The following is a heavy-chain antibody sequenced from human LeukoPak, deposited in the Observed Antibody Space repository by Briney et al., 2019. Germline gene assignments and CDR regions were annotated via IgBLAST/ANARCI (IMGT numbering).Heavy chain of an antibody. Sequence: SETLSLTCTVSGYSISSGYYWGWIRQPPGKGLEWIGSIYHSGSTYYNPSLKSRVTILVDTSKNQFSLKLSSVTAADTAVYYCARDTYYDFWSGYYQRHWFDPWGQGTLVTVSS. D-gene: IGHD3-3*01. V-gene: IGHV4-38-2*02. CDR1: GYSISSGYY. J-gene: IGHJ5*02. CDR3: ARDTYYDFWSGYYQRHWFDP. CDR2: IYHSGST.